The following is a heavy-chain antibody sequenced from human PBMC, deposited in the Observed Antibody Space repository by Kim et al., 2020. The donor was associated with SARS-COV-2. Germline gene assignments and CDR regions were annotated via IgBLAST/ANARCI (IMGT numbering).Heavy chain of an antibody. D-gene: IGHD3-22*01. CDR3: ATSVPYYYDSSGYYPFDY. V-gene: IGHV1-2*06. CDR2: INPNSGGT. J-gene: IGHJ4*02. CDR1: GYTFTGYY. Sequence: ASVKVSCKASGYTFTGYYMHWVRQAPGQGLEWMGRINPNSGGTNYAQKFQGRVTMTRDTSISTAYMELSRLRSDDTAVYYCATSVPYYYDSSGYYPFDYWGQGTLVTVSS.